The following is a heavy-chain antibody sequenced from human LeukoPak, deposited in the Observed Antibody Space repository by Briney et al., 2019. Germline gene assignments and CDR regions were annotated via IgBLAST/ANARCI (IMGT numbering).Heavy chain of an antibody. Sequence: SETLSLTCTVSGGSVSTSDYYWGWIRQSPVKGLEWIGDVFYTGKTNYNPSLRGRATISIDTSKNQFSLKLTYVTAADSAVYYCARVFDSRGQGTLVTVSS. CDR1: GGSVSTSDYY. CDR3: ARVFDS. CDR2: VFYTGKT. J-gene: IGHJ4*02. V-gene: IGHV4-39*07.